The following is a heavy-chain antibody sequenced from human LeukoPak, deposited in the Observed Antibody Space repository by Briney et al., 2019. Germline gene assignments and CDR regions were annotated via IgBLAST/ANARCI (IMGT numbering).Heavy chain of an antibody. D-gene: IGHD6-6*01. V-gene: IGHV4-39*01. Sequence: SETLSLTCTVSGGSISSSSYYWGWIRQPPGKGLEWIGSIYYSGSTYYNPSLKSRVTISVDTSKNQFSLKLSSVSAADTAVYYCARGIAARPVGGRHWFDPWGQGTLVTVSS. CDR2: IYYSGST. J-gene: IGHJ5*02. CDR1: GGSISSSSYY. CDR3: ARGIAARPVGGRHWFDP.